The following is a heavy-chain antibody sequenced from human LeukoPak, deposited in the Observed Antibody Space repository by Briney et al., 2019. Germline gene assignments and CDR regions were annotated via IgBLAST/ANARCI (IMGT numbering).Heavy chain of an antibody. J-gene: IGHJ4*02. CDR2: ISYDGSKK. V-gene: IGHV3-30*03. CDR1: EFTFSSYG. Sequence: PGGSLRLSCAASEFTFSSYGMHWVRQAPGKGLEWVAVISYDGSKKADSVKGRFTISRDNSKNTLYLQMTSLRAEDTAVYYCARDSSDYWGQGTLVTVSS. CDR3: ARDSSDY.